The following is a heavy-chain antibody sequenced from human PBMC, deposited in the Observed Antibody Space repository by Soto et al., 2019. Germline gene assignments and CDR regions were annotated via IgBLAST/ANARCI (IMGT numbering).Heavy chain of an antibody. CDR3: ARDSTWGGATVAFDI. Sequence: KISCKASGGTFSSYAISWVRQAPGQGLEWMGGIIPIFGTANYAQKFQGRVTITADESTSTAYMELSSLRSEDTAVYYCARDSTWGGATVAFDIWGQGTMVTVSS. J-gene: IGHJ3*02. V-gene: IGHV1-69*01. CDR1: GGTFSSYA. CDR2: IIPIFGTA. D-gene: IGHD1-26*01.